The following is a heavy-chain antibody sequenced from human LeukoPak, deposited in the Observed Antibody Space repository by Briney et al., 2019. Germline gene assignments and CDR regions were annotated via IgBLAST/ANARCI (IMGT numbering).Heavy chain of an antibody. Sequence: GGSLRLSCAASGFTFSSYGMHWVRQAPGRGLEWVAFIRYDGSNKYYADSVKGRFTISRDNSKNTLYLQMNSLRAEDTAVYYCAKGYLSSSDAFDIWGQGTMVTVSS. V-gene: IGHV3-30*02. D-gene: IGHD6-6*01. CDR2: IRYDGSNK. CDR3: AKGYLSSSDAFDI. CDR1: GFTFSSYG. J-gene: IGHJ3*02.